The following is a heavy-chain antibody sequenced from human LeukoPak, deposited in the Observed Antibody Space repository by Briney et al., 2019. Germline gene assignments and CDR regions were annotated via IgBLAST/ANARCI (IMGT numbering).Heavy chain of an antibody. Sequence: SVKVSCKASGGTLSSYAISWVRQAPGQGLEWMGGIIPIFGTANYAQKFQGRVTITADESTSTAYMELSSLRSEDTAVYYCARDLYSYEHYYYYGMDVWGQGTTVTVSS. V-gene: IGHV1-69*01. D-gene: IGHD5-18*01. CDR3: ARDLYSYEHYYYYGMDV. CDR2: IIPIFGTA. J-gene: IGHJ6*02. CDR1: GGTLSSYA.